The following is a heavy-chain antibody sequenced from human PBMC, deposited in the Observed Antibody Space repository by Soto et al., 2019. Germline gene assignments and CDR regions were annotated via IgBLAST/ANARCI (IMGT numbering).Heavy chain of an antibody. CDR1: GFTFISYS. Sequence: WGSLRLSCAASGFTFISYSISCVRHSPGKGREWVSYISSSSSTIYYADSVKGRFTISRDNAKNSLYLQMNSLRDEDTAVYYCAYRTSAGYYGMDVWGQGTTVTVSS. D-gene: IGHD2-2*01. CDR2: ISSSSSTI. CDR3: AYRTSAGYYGMDV. J-gene: IGHJ6*02. V-gene: IGHV3-48*02.